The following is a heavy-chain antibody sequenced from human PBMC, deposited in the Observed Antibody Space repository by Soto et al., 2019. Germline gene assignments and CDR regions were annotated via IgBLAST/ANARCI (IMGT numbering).Heavy chain of an antibody. J-gene: IGHJ6*02. Sequence: PGGSLRLSCAASGFTFSSYAMHWVRQAPGKGLEWVAVISYDGSNKYYADSVKGRFTISRDNSKNTLYLQMNSLRAEDTAVYYCARSLAYCGGDCSPEDYYYYGMDVWGQGTTVTVSS. CDR2: ISYDGSNK. CDR3: ARSLAYCGGDCSPEDYYYYGMDV. D-gene: IGHD2-21*02. CDR1: GFTFSSYA. V-gene: IGHV3-30-3*01.